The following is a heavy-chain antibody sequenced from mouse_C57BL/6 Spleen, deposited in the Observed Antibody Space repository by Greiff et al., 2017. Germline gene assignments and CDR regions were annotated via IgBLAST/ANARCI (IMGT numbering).Heavy chain of an antibody. CDR2: IDPSDSYT. Sequence: QVQLQQSGAELVRPGTSVKLSCKASGYTFTSYWMHWVKQRPGQGLEWIGVIDPSDSYTNYNQKFKGKATLTVDTSSSTAYMQLSSLTSEDSAVYYCARGAYYGGGVDYWGQGTSVTVSS. CDR3: ARGAYYGGGVDY. V-gene: IGHV1-59*01. CDR1: GYTFTSYW. J-gene: IGHJ4*01. D-gene: IGHD1-1*01.